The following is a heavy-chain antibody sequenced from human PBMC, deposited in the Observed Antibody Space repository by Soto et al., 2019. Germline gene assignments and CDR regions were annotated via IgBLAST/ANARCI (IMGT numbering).Heavy chain of an antibody. CDR1: GFTFSNAW. CDR3: TTDLGTGVKRSRDAFDI. D-gene: IGHD6-19*01. J-gene: IGHJ3*02. CDR2: IKSKTDGGTT. V-gene: IGHV3-15*01. Sequence: EVQLVESGGGLVKPGGSLRLSCAASGFTFSNAWMSWVRQAPGKGLEWVGRIKSKTDGGTTDYAAPVKGRFTISRDDSKNTLYLQMNSLKTEDTAVYYCTTDLGTGVKRSRDAFDIWGQGTMVTVSS.